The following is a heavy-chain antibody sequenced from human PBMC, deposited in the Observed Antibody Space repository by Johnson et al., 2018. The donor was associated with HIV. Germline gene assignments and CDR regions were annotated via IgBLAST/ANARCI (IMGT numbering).Heavy chain of an antibody. D-gene: IGHD1-1*01. Sequence: QVQLVESGGGVVQPGRSLRLSCAASGFSFSTYAMHWVRQAPGKGLEWLIVISYDGSNKYSAVSVKGRLTLSRDSSRNTLYLQMNSLRAEETAVYYCAKDLMYNWNDVGAFDIWGQGTMVTVSS. CDR2: ISYDGSNK. V-gene: IGHV3-30*04. J-gene: IGHJ3*02. CDR1: GFSFSTYA. CDR3: AKDLMYNWNDVGAFDI.